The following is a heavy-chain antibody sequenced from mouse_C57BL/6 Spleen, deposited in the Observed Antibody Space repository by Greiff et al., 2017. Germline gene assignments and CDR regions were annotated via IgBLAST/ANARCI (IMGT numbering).Heavy chain of an antibody. CDR2: IYPGSGGT. CDR1: GYTFTSYW. Sequence: QVQLQQPGAELVKPGASVKMSCKASGYTFTSYWITWVKQRPGQGLEWIGDIYPGSGGTKYNEKFKSKATLTVDKPSSTAYMQLSSLTSEDSAVYYCARSGPFNCFAYWGQGTLVTVSA. J-gene: IGHJ3*01. V-gene: IGHV1-55*01. D-gene: IGHD3-1*01. CDR3: ARSGPFNCFAY.